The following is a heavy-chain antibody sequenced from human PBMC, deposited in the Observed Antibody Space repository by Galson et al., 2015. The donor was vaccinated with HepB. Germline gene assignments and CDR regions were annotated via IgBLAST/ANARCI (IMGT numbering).Heavy chain of an antibody. CDR2: ISDNSVYT. CDR1: GFSLSRFH. CDR3: ATKGGSCGGDCSFVHGFDI. Sequence: SLRLSCAASGFSLSRFHMSWVRQTPGKGLEWLSAISDNSVYTLYVDSVRGRFTISRDNSKNTAYLQMNSLRAEDTAVYYCATKGGSCGGDCSFVHGFDIWGQGTLVTGSS. D-gene: IGHD2-21*02. J-gene: IGHJ3*02. V-gene: IGHV3-23*01.